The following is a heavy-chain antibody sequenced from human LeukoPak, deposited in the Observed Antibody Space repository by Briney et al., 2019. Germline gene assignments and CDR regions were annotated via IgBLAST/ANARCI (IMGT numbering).Heavy chain of an antibody. CDR2: ITWDGVTT. J-gene: IGHJ6*02. V-gene: IGHV3-43D*03. D-gene: IGHD3-16*01. Sequence: GGSLRLSCAASGFTFDDYALHWVRQAPGKGLEWVSLITWDGVTTYYADSVKGRFTISRDNNKNSLYLQMNSLRVEDTGLYYCAKDLGEWELLSVYYYFYGMDVWGQGTTVTVSS. CDR1: GFTFDDYA. CDR3: AKDLGEWELLSVYYYFYGMDV.